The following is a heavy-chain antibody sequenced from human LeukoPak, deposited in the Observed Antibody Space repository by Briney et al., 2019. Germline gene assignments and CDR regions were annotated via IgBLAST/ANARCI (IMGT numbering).Heavy chain of an antibody. CDR3: AREPRERMIRGVRD. J-gene: IGHJ4*02. V-gene: IGHV4-39*07. CDR2: VYYTGTT. CDR1: GGSISSTRYS. D-gene: IGHD3-10*01. Sequence: SETLSLTCIVSGGSISSTRYSWGWIRQPPGKGLEWIASVYYTGTTYHNPSLKSRVTMSVDTSKNQFSLNLSSVTAADTAMYYCAREPRERMIRGVRDWGQGTLVTVSS.